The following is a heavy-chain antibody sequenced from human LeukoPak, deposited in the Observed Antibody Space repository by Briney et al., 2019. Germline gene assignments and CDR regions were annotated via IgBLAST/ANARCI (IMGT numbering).Heavy chain of an antibody. CDR3: ARDGDGHFDY. J-gene: IGHJ4*02. CDR2: ISSSSSNM. D-gene: IGHD4-17*01. V-gene: IGHV3-48*04. Sequence: GGSLRLSCAASGFTFSPYSMNWVRQAPGKGLEWISYISSSSSNMDYADSVKGRFTISRDNAKNSLYLEMNSLSAEDTAVYYCARDGDGHFDYWGQGTLVTVSS. CDR1: GFTFSPYS.